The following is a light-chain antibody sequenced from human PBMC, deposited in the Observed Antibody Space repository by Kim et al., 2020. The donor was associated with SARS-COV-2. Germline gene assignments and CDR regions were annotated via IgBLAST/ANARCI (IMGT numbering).Light chain of an antibody. J-gene: IGLJ2*01. V-gene: IGLV2-18*02. CDR1: SSDVGSYNR. CDR2: EVS. CDR3: SSYTSSNTVV. Sequence: QSALTQPPSVSGSPGQSVTISCTGTSSDVGSYNRVSWYQQPPGKAPKVMIYEVSNRPSGVPDRFSGSKSGNTASLTISGLQAEDEADYYCSSYTSSNTVVFGGGTQLTVL.